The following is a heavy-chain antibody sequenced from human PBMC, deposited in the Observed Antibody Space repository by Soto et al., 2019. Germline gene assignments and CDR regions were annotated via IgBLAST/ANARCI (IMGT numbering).Heavy chain of an antibody. J-gene: IGHJ4*02. CDR1: GFTFSSYS. CDR2: ISSSSSII. D-gene: IGHD3-22*01. V-gene: IGHV3-48*02. CDR3: ARDKGYYDSSGYYYVFGPFDY. Sequence: GGSLRLSCAASGFTFSSYSMNWVRQAPGKGLEWVSYISSSSSIIYYADSVKGRFTISRDNAKNSLYLQMNSLRDEDTAVYYCARDKGYYDSSGYYYVFGPFDYWGQGTLVTVSS.